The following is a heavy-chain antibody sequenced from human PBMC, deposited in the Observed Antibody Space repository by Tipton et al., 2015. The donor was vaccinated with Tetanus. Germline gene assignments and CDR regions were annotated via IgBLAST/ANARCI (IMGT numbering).Heavy chain of an antibody. CDR2: INGTGTVT. J-gene: IGHJ4*02. CDR1: GFTFNNYA. Sequence: SLRLSCAASGFTFNNYAMGWVRQAPGKGLEWVSSINGTGTVTHHADSVKGRFTISRDNSKNTLYLQMNSLRAEDTAIYFCAKALKTLIYQCFDYWGQGTLDTVSS. CDR3: AKALKTLIYQCFDY. V-gene: IGHV3-23*01. D-gene: IGHD2-2*01.